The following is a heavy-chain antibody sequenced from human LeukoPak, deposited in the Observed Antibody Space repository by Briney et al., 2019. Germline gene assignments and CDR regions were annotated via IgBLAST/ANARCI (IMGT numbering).Heavy chain of an antibody. CDR3: ARDPGYSSGWFDY. Sequence: GGSLRLSCVVSGFTFSSYSMSWVRQAPGKGLEWVSSISASSNFISYADSVKGRLTISRDNAKKSLYLQMNSVRAEDTAVYYCARDPGYSSGWFDYWGQGALVTASS. J-gene: IGHJ4*02. D-gene: IGHD6-19*01. V-gene: IGHV3-21*01. CDR1: GFTFSSYS. CDR2: ISASSNFI.